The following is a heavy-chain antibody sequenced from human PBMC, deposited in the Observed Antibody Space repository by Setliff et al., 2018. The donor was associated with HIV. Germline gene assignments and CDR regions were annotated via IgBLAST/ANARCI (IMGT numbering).Heavy chain of an antibody. J-gene: IGHJ4*02. Sequence: TLSLTCSISGGSVPSYLWHWFRQPPGKGLEWLGYIYYTGITDNNPSLEGRVTISVDTAKNHVSLRLKSVTTADTAVYYCARELYGGNSRPFAYWGQGALVTVSS. V-gene: IGHV4-59*02. CDR1: GGSVPSYL. CDR3: ARELYGGNSRPFAY. CDR2: IYYTGIT. D-gene: IGHD2-21*02.